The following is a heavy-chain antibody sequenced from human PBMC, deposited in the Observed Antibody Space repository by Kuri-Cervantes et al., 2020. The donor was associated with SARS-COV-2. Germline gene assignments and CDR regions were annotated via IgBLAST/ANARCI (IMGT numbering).Heavy chain of an antibody. CDR1: GYSFTSYW. Sequence: GESLKISCKGSGYSFTSYWIGWVRQMPGKGLEWMGIIYPGDSDTRYSPSFQGQVTISADKSISTAYLQWNSLKASDTAMYYCARHAYCYSTDCLTHYFYYMDVWGKGTTVTVSS. V-gene: IGHV5-51*01. J-gene: IGHJ6*03. CDR2: IYPGDSDT. D-gene: IGHD2/OR15-2a*01. CDR3: ARHAYCYSTDCLTHYFYYMDV.